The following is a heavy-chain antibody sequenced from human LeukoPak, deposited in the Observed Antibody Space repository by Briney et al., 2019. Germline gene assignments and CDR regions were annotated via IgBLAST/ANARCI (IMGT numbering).Heavy chain of an antibody. V-gene: IGHV4-59*01. CDR3: ARTIRPRGYSSGWYGWFDP. J-gene: IGHJ5*02. Sequence: PSETLSLTCTVSGGSISSYYWSWIRQPPGKGLEWIGYIYYSGSTNCNPSLKSRVTISVDTSKNQFSLKLSSVTAADTAVYYCARTIRPRGYSSGWYGWFDPWGQGTLVTVSS. CDR1: GGSISSYY. CDR2: IYYSGST. D-gene: IGHD6-19*01.